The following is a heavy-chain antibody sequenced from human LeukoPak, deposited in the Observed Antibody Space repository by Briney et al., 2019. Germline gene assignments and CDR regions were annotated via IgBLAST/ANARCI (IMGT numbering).Heavy chain of an antibody. CDR2: SCSI. D-gene: IGHD4/OR15-4a*01. CDR3: AKDMSLDDDYGYYYYGMDV. V-gene: IGHV3-9*01. J-gene: IGHJ6*02. Sequence: SCSIGYADSVKCPFTISRDNAKNSLYLQMNSLRAEDTALYYCAKDMSLDDDYGYYYYGMDVWGQGTTVTVSS.